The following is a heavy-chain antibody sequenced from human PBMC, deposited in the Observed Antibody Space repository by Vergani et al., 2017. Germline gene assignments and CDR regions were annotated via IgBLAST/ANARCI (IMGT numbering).Heavy chain of an antibody. J-gene: IGHJ6*01. CDR1: GGSFNTYY. V-gene: IGHV4-59*10. D-gene: IGHD3-9*01. Sequence: QVQLQQWGAGLLKPSETLSLTCAVYGGSFNTYYWSWIRQSPGTGLEWIGYIYSTGSTNYNPSLNSRVTMSVDTSKNQFSLKLRSVTAADTAVYFCARVMYRDEASTGYRLEGMDIWGEGGTVAISS. CDR3: ARVMYRDEASTGYRLEGMDI. CDR2: IYSTGST.